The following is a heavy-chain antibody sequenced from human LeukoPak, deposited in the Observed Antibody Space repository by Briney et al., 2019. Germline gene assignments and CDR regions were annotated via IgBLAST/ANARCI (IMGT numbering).Heavy chain of an antibody. J-gene: IGHJ4*02. Sequence: GGSLRLSCAASGFTFSDYYMSWIRQAPGKVLEWVSFISSSGSYTHYADSVKGRFTISRDNAKNSLYLQMNSLRTEDTAVYYCARPRSGWWDFDYWGQGTLVTVSS. CDR3: ARPRSGWWDFDY. D-gene: IGHD6-19*01. CDR2: ISSSGSYT. V-gene: IGHV3-11*06. CDR1: GFTFSDYY.